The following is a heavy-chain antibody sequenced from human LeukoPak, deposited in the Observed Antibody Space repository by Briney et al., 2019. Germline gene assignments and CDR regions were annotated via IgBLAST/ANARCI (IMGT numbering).Heavy chain of an antibody. J-gene: IGHJ6*02. V-gene: IGHV4-59*12. CDR2: IYYSGNT. Sequence: SETLSLTCIVSGGSIGSYYWSWIRQPPGKGLGWIGYIYYSGNTNYNPSLKSRVTILLDTSKNQFSLKLSSVTAADTAVYYCARGGGYYYGMDVWGQGTTVTVSS. CDR3: ARGGGYYYGMDV. CDR1: GGSIGSYY.